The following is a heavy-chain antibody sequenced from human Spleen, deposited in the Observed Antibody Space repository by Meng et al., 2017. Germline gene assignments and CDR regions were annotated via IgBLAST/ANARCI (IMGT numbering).Heavy chain of an antibody. J-gene: IGHJ4*02. Sequence: VQRLESGAEVKKPGASVKVSCKASGYTFISYDLSWVRQAPGQGLEWMGWISGYNGNTNYAQKFQGRVTITRDTSTSTAYMGLRSLRSDDTAVYYCARESRAYCGGDCYSTMVDYWGQGTLVTVSS. D-gene: IGHD2-21*02. V-gene: IGHV1-18*01. CDR1: GYTFISYD. CDR2: ISGYNGNT. CDR3: ARESRAYCGGDCYSTMVDY.